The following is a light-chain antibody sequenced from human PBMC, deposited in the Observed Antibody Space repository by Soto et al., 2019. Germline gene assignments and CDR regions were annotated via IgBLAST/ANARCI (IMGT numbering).Light chain of an antibody. CDR3: QQLFMYPPT. Sequence: IQLTQSPSSLSASVGDRVTITCRASQGIINYLAWYQQKPGKAPKLLIYGASTLQSGVPSRFGGSGSGTDFTLTVSSLQPEDCATYYGQQLFMYPPTFGPGTKVDIK. CDR2: GAS. J-gene: IGKJ3*01. CDR1: QGIINY. V-gene: IGKV1-9*01.